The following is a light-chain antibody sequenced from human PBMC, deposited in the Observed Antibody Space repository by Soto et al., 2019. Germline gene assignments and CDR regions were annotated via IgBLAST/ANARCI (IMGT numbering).Light chain of an antibody. Sequence: QSVLTQPPSASGSPGQSGTISCTGTSSDVGGYDYVSWYQQHPGKARKLMIYEVSKRPSGVPDRFSGSKSGNTASLTVSGLQAEDEADYYCSSYAGSSTYVFGTGTKVTVL. V-gene: IGLV2-8*01. CDR1: SSDVGGYDY. J-gene: IGLJ1*01. CDR3: SSYAGSSTYV. CDR2: EVS.